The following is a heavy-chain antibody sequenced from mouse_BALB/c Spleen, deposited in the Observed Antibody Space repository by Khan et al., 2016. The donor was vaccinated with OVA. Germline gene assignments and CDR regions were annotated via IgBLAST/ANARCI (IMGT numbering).Heavy chain of an antibody. CDR2: IKNYTGEP. J-gene: IGHJ1*01. V-gene: IGHV9-3-1*01. CDR3: ARVKAYWYFDV. Sequence: QLQFVQSGPGLKKPGETVTISCKASGYTFTNYGMNWVKQAPGKGLKGRGWIKNYTGEPTYADDFKGRFAFSLETSTSTAFLQIHNLKTEDTAKDFCARVKAYWYFDVWGAGTTVTVSS. CDR1: GYTFTNYG.